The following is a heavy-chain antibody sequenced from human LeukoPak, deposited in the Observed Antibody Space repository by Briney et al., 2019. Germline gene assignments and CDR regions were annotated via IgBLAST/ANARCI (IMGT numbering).Heavy chain of an antibody. CDR3: ARDNSVRDEAWWFNP. J-gene: IGHJ5*02. D-gene: IGHD5-24*01. V-gene: IGHV1-18*01. Sequence: ASVKVSCKASGYTFTSYGINWVRQAPGQGLEWMGWISAYNGDTNYAQKLQGRVTLTRDMSTSTDYLELSSLRSEDTAVYYCARDNSVRDEAWWFNPWGQGTLVTVSS. CDR2: ISAYNGDT. CDR1: GYTFTSYG.